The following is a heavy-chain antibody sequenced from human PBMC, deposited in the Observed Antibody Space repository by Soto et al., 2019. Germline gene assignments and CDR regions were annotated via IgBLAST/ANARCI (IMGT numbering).Heavy chain of an antibody. CDR2: TIPILAMS. V-gene: IGHV1-69*02. Sequence: QVQLVQSGPEVKMPGSSVKVSCKASGDTFNSYTINWVRQAPGQGLQWMGRTIPILAMSNYALKFQGRVTITADKSTTTAYMELSRLRSDDTAVYYXXXXXXXXXRXFDYWGQGTLVTVSS. CDR3: XXXXXXXXRXFDY. J-gene: IGHJ4*02. CDR1: GDTFNSYT.